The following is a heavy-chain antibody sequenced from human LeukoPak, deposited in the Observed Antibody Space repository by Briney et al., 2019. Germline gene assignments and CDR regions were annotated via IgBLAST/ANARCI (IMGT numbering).Heavy chain of an antibody. CDR1: GFTFSSYW. CDR2: IQEDGSEK. CDR3: ARVPILRYFDWSRAILD. D-gene: IGHD3-9*01. V-gene: IGHV3-7*05. J-gene: IGHJ4*02. Sequence: GGSLRLSCAASGFTFSSYWMSWVRQAPGKGLEWVANIQEDGSEKNYVDSVKGRFTISRDNAKNSLYLQMNSLRAEDTAVYYCARVPILRYFDWSRAILDWGQGTLVTVSS.